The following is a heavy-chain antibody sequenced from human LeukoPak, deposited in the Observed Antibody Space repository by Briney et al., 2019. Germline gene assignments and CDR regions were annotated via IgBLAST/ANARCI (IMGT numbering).Heavy chain of an antibody. D-gene: IGHD3-3*01. CDR3: ARGINYDFWSGYRWFDP. CDR2: IYYSGST. J-gene: IGHJ5*02. Sequence: PSETLSLTCTVSGGSISTTSYYWGWIRQPPGKGLEWIGSIYYSGSTYYTPSLKSPVTISVDTSKNQFSLKLSSVTAADTAVYYCARGINYDFWSGYRWFDPWGQGTLVTVSS. V-gene: IGHV4-39*01. CDR1: GGSISTTSYY.